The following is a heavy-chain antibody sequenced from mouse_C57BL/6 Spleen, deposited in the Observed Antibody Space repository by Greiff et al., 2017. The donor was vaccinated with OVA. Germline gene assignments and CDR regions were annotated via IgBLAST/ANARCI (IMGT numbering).Heavy chain of an antibody. V-gene: IGHV12-3*01. CDR1: GFPITSGYY. CDR2: ITHSGET. J-gene: IGHJ3*01. D-gene: IGHD2-1*01. CDR3: AGDPLPYGNYGPAWFAY. Sequence: QVQLQQSGPGLVKPSQSLFLTCSITGFPITSGYYWIWIRQSPGKPLEWMGYITHSGETFYNPSLQSPISITRETSKNQFFLQLNSVTTEDTAMYYCAGDPLPYGNYGPAWFAYWGQGTLVTVSA.